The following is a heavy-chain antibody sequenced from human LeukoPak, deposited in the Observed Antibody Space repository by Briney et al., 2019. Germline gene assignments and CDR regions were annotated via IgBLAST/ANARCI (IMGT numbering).Heavy chain of an antibody. V-gene: IGHV1-46*01. Sequence: ASVKVSCKASEYTFTSDYMHWVRQAPGQGLEWMGIINPSGGNTRYAQKFQGRVTMTRDMSTSTVYMELSSLRSEDTAVYYCARGHDILTRFDYWGQGTLVTVSS. CDR3: ARGHDILTRFDY. D-gene: IGHD3-9*01. CDR2: INPSGGNT. J-gene: IGHJ4*02. CDR1: EYTFTSDY.